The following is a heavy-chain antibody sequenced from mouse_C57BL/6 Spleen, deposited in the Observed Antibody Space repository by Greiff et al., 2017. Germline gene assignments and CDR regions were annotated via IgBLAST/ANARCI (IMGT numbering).Heavy chain of an antibody. V-gene: IGHV1-15*01. CDR1: GYTFTDYE. J-gene: IGHJ2*01. CDR2: IDPETGGT. CDR3: TRYGYDGSYFDY. D-gene: IGHD2-2*01. Sequence: QVQLQQSGAELVRPGASVTLSCKASGYTFTDYEMHWVKQTPVHGLEWIGAIDPETGGTAYNQKFKGKAILTADKSSSTAYMELRSLTSEDSAVYYCTRYGYDGSYFDYWGQGTTLTVSS.